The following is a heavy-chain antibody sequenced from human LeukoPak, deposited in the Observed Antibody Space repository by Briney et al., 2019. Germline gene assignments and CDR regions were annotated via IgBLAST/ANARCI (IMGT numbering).Heavy chain of an antibody. CDR3: ARVGGATAFDI. CDR2: ISFHGTDT. D-gene: IGHD1-26*01. J-gene: IGHJ3*02. CDR1: GFTFISYA. V-gene: IGHV3-30*04. Sequence: GGSLRLSCAASGFTFISYAIHWVRQAPGKGLEWVAVISFHGTDTFYADSVKGRFTISRDNAKNMLYLQMNSLRAEDTAVYYCARVGGATAFDIWGQGTMVTVSS.